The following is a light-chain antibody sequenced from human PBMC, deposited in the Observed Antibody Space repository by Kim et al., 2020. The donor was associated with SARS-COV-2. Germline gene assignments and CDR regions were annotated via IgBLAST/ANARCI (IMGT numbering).Light chain of an antibody. V-gene: IGKV3-11*01. CDR1: HGVGTA. Sequence: PGETATLSCEASHGVGTALAWYQQKPGQVPRLLIFDASTRATGIPARFSGSGSGTGFTLTISSLEPEDFAVYYCQQRGSWPSYTFGQGTKLE. J-gene: IGKJ2*01. CDR2: DAS. CDR3: QQRGSWPSYT.